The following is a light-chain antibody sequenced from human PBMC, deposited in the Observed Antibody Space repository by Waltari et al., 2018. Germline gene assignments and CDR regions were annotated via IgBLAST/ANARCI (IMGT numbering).Light chain of an antibody. V-gene: IGLV1-40*01. J-gene: IGLJ3*02. CDR3: QSYDSSLSGWV. CDR1: SPTIGAGYD. CDR2: GNS. Sequence: QSVLTQPPSVSGAPGQRVTISCPGSSPTIGAGYDVHWYQQLPGTAPKLLIYGNSNRPSGVPDRFSGSKSGTSASLAITGLQAEDEADYYCQSYDSSLSGWVFGGGTKLTVL.